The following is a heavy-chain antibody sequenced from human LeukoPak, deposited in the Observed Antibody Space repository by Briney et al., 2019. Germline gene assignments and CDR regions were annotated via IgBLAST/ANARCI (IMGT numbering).Heavy chain of an antibody. D-gene: IGHD6-13*01. CDR2: ISSSGSTI. CDR3: ASETIEGIAAAGTGIDY. V-gene: IGHV3-11*04. J-gene: IGHJ4*02. Sequence: SGGSLRLSCAASGFTFSDYYMNWIRQAPGKGLEWVSYISSSGSTIYYADSVKGRFTISRDNAKNSLYLQMNSLRAEDTAVYYCASETIEGIAAAGTGIDYWGQGTLVTVSS. CDR1: GFTFSDYY.